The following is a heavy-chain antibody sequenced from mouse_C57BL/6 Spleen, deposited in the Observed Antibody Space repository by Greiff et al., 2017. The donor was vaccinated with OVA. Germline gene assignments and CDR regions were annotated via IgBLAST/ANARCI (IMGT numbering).Heavy chain of an antibody. V-gene: IGHV1-63*01. D-gene: IGHD1-1*01. CDR2: IYPGGGYT. J-gene: IGHJ2*01. Sequence: VQLQQSGAELVRPGTSVKMSCKASGYTFTNYWIGWAKQRPGHGLEWIGDIYPGGGYTNYNEKFKGKATLTADKSSSAAYMQFSSLTSEDSAIYYCARLTTVVEGYFDYWGQGTTLTVSS. CDR3: ARLTTVVEGYFDY. CDR1: GYTFTNYW.